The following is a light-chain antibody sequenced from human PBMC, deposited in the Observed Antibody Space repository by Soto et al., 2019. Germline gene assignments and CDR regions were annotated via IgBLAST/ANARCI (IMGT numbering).Light chain of an antibody. V-gene: IGLV2-14*03. CDR1: STDVGHFNF. CDR2: DVS. CDR3: SSYTTFSTVI. Sequence: QSALTQPASVSGSPGQSITISCTGTSTDVGHFNFVSWYQQHPGKVPKLMIFDVSNRPSGVSDRFSGSKSGNTASLTISGLQAEDEADYYCSSYTTFSTVIFGGGTKLTVL. J-gene: IGLJ2*01.